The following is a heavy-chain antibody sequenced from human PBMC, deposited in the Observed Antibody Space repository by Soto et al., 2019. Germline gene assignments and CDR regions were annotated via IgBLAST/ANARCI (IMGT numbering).Heavy chain of an antibody. Sequence: ASVKVSCKASGYTFTSYAMHWVRQAPGQRLEWMGWINAGNGNTKYSQKFQGRVTITRDTSASTAYMELSSLRSEDTAVYYCARDAPLTTVTKTDYYYYMDVWGKGTKVTVSS. V-gene: IGHV1-3*01. CDR1: GYTFTSYA. CDR3: ARDAPLTTVTKTDYYYYMDV. CDR2: INAGNGNT. D-gene: IGHD4-17*01. J-gene: IGHJ6*03.